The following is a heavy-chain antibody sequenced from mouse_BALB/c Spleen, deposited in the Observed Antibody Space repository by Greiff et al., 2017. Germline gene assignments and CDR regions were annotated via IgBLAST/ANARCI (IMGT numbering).Heavy chain of an antibody. V-gene: IGHV1-14*01. CDR1: GFTFTSYV. CDR3: GRERNYYDYWYLDV. D-gene: IGHD1-1*01. CDR2: INPDNDGT. J-gene: IGHJ1*01. Sequence: VQLEESGAELVKPGASVKMSCKASGFTFTSYVMHWVKQKPGQGLEWIGWINPDNDGTKYNEKFKGKATLTADKSSSTAYMQLSSLTSEDSAVYYCGRERNYYDYWYLDVWGAGTTVTVSS.